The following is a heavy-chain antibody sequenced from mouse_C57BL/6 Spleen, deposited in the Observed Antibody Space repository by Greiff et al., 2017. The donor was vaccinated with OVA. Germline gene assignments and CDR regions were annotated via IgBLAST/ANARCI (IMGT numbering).Heavy chain of an antibody. CDR3: ARVDYGSSYEGNFDV. CDR2: IDPSDSET. D-gene: IGHD1-1*01. CDR1: GYTFTSYW. Sequence: VQLQQSGAELVRPGSSVKLSCKASGYTFTSYWMHWVKQRPIQGLEWIGNIDPSDSETHYNQKFKDKATLTVDKSSSTAYMQLSSLTSEDSAVYYCARVDYGSSYEGNFDVWGTGTTVTVSS. V-gene: IGHV1-52*01. J-gene: IGHJ1*03.